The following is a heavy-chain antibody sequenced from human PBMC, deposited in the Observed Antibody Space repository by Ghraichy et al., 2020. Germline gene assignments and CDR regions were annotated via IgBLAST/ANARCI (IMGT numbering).Heavy chain of an antibody. CDR1: GFTFINYA. CDR2: ISGSGGRA. CDR3: AKDIRERRDAYNLKVGH. Sequence: GGSLRLSCAASGFTFINYAMSWVRQAPGKGLEWVSGISGSGGRAYHADSVKGRFTISRDNSRNTLYLQMNSLRAEDTAVYYCAKDIRERRDAYNLKVGHWGQGTLVTVSS. V-gene: IGHV3-23*01. D-gene: IGHD5-24*01. J-gene: IGHJ4*02.